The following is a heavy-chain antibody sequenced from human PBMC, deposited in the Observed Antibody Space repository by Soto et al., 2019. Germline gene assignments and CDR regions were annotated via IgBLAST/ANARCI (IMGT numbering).Heavy chain of an antibody. V-gene: IGHV3-74*01. J-gene: IGHJ5*02. CDR2: INSDGSST. D-gene: IGHD2-21*02. CDR1: GFTFSSYW. Sequence: GGSLRLSCAASGFTFSSYWMHWVRQAPGKGLVWVSRINSDGSSTSYADSVKGRFTVSRDNAKSTLYLQVNSLTADDTAIYYCLIAYCGGDCSAWGQGT. CDR3: LIAYCGGDCSA.